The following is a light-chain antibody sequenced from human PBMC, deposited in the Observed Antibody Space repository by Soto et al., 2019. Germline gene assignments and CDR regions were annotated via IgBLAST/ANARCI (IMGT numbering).Light chain of an antibody. CDR2: DTS. V-gene: IGKV3-20*01. CDR3: EQYGSLPRT. CDR1: QSVSGNS. J-gene: IGKJ1*01. Sequence: EIVLTQSPGTLSLSPGERATLSCRTSQSVSGNSLAWYQRKVGQAPRLLIYDTSTRATGIPDRFSGSGSGTDFTLTISRLEPEDFALFYCEQYGSLPRTFGQATMVEIK.